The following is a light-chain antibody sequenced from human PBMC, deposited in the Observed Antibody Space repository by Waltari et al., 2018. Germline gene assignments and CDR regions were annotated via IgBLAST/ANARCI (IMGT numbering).Light chain of an antibody. CDR3: QYYDAYPFT. Sequence: DIQLTQSPYTLSASMGDTVTITCRASQNIDSWLAWYQQKPGKAPKLSIYKASDLQPGVPPSFRGSGSGTEFTLTISRLQPADFATYYCQYYDAYPFTFGPGTKVDIK. CDR2: KAS. CDR1: QNIDSW. V-gene: IGKV1-5*03. J-gene: IGKJ2*01.